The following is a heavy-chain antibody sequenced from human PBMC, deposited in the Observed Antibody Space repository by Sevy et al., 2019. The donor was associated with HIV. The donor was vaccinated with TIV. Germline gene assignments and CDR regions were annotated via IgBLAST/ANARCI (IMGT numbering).Heavy chain of an antibody. J-gene: IGHJ4*02. Sequence: GGSLRLSCAASGFTSNNFWLHWVRQAPGKGLVWVSRINSDGESTGYADFVKGRLTISRDNAKNTAYLQMNSLRADDTAIYYCARGTRGVVDSWGQGTLVTVSS. CDR3: ARGTRGVVDS. V-gene: IGHV3-74*01. CDR1: GFTSNNFW. CDR2: INSDGEST. D-gene: IGHD3-10*01.